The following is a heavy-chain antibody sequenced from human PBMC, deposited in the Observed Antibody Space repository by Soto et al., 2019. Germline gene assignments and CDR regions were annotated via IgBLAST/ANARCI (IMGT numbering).Heavy chain of an antibody. V-gene: IGHV1-69*01. CDR3: ARLRLEPEGANIPLMFGLDV. CDR1: GDTFTGHA. CDR2: ITPLLGTA. J-gene: IGHJ6*02. D-gene: IGHD2-8*01. Sequence: QAQLVQSGAEVKKPGSSVRVSCKASGDTFTGHAITWVRQAPAQGLEWLGVITPLLGTANYAPNFQGRVTITADASSTTTFLDLTSLKFDDTAVYYCARLRLEPEGANIPLMFGLDVWGQGTTVTVSS.